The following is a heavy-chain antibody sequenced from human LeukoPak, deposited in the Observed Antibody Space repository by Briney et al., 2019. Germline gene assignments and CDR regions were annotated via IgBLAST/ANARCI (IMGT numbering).Heavy chain of an antibody. CDR2: INHSGST. D-gene: IGHD2-15*01. Sequence: PSETLSLTCAVYGGSFSGYYWSWIRQPPGKGLEWIGEINHSGSTNYNPSLKSRVTISVDTSKNQFSLELSSVTAADTAVYYCAREYCSGGSCYVDRWGQGTLVTVSS. CDR1: GGSFSGYY. CDR3: AREYCSGGSCYVDR. J-gene: IGHJ4*02. V-gene: IGHV4-34*01.